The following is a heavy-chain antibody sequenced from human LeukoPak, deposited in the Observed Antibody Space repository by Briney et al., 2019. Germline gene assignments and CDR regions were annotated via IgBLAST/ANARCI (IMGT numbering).Heavy chain of an antibody. V-gene: IGHV5-51*01. J-gene: IGHJ3*02. Sequence: GESLKISCQGSGYSFTSYWIGWVRQMPGKGLEWMGIIYPGDSDTRYSPSFQGQVTISADKSINTAYLQWSSLKASDTAMYYCARGGYGGNWRNAFDIWGLGTMVTVSS. CDR3: ARGGYGGNWRNAFDI. CDR1: GYSFTSYW. CDR2: IYPGDSDT. D-gene: IGHD4-23*01.